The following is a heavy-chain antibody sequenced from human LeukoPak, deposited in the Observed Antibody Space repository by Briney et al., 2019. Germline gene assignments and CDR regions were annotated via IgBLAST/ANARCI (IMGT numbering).Heavy chain of an antibody. CDR3: ARERGVYYDSTEIDY. CDR2: ISSSGSYI. Sequence: PGGSLRLSCAASGFTFSSYSMNWVRQAPGKGLEWVSSISSSGSYIYYADSMKGRFTISRDNAKNSLYLQMNSLRAEDTAVYYCARERGVYYDSTEIDYWGQGTLVTVSS. J-gene: IGHJ4*02. V-gene: IGHV3-21*01. CDR1: GFTFSSYS. D-gene: IGHD3-22*01.